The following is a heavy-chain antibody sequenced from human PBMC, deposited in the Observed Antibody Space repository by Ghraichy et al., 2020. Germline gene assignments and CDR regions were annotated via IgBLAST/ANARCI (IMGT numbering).Heavy chain of an antibody. CDR3: ASDLGAFDV. CDR2: TYYRSKWYN. CDR1: GDSVSSNSAA. V-gene: IGHV6-1*01. J-gene: IGHJ3*01. Sequence: SETLSLTCAISGDSVSSNSAAWTWIRQSPSRGFEWLGRTYYRSKWYNDYAVSLKSRITINPDTSKNQFSLQLNSVTPEDTAVYYCASDLGAFDVWGQGTMVTVSS.